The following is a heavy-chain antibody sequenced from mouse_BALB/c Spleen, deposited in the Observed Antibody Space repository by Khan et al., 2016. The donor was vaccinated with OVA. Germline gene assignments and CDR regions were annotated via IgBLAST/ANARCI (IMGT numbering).Heavy chain of an antibody. D-gene: IGHD1-1*01. J-gene: IGHJ4*01. CDR3: AVSNSYGSSFYAMAY. V-gene: IGHV1S41*01. CDR2: IAPGSGST. Sequence: DLVKPGASVKLSCKASGYTFTSYWINWIKQRPGQGLECIGRIAPGSGSTYYNEMFKGTATLTVDTSSSTAYIQLSSLSSDDSAVYFSAVSNSYGSSFYAMAYWGQGTSVAVSS. CDR1: GYTFTSYW.